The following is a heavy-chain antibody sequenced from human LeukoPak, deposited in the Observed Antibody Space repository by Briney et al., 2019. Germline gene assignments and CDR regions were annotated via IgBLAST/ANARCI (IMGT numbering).Heavy chain of an antibody. J-gene: IGHJ3*02. CDR3: ARHYLIDDREAFDI. Sequence: RASVKVSCKASGYTFTSYDINWVRQATGQGLEWMGWMNPNSGNTGYAQKVQGRVTITRNTSISTAYMELSSLRSDDTAVYYCARHYLIDDREAFDIWGQGTMVTVSS. CDR1: GYTFTSYD. V-gene: IGHV1-8*03. CDR2: MNPNSGNT. D-gene: IGHD3-22*01.